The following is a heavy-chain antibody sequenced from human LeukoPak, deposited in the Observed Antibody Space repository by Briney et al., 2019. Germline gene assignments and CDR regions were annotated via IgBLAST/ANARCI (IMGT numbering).Heavy chain of an antibody. D-gene: IGHD3-22*01. CDR2: ISGSGGST. CDR3: ATSTTMIVVVIYFDY. Sequence: GGSLRLSCAASGFTFSSYAMSWVRQAPGKGLEWVSAISGSGGSTYYADSVRGRFTISSDNSKNTMYLQLNSMRAEDKAVYYCATSTTMIVVVIYFDYWGQGTLVTVSS. V-gene: IGHV3-23*01. J-gene: IGHJ4*02. CDR1: GFTFSSYA.